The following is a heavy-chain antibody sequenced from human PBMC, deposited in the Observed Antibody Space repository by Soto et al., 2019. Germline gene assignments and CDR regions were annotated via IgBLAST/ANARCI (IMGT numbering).Heavy chain of an antibody. V-gene: IGHV4-39*01. CDR2: IYESGST. Sequence: PSETLSLTCTVSGSSIASSNLYWGWVRQPPGKGSEWIGSIYESGSTYFNPSLQSRVTMSVDTSKNQFSLHLTSVTAADTAMYYCARLGVWGSYRPQYFDHWGQGTLVTVSS. D-gene: IGHD3-16*02. CDR1: GSSIASSNLY. CDR3: ARLGVWGSYRPQYFDH. J-gene: IGHJ4*02.